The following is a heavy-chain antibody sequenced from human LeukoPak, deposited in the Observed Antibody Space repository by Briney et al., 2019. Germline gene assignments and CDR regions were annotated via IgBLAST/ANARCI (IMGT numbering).Heavy chain of an antibody. Sequence: PGGSLRLSCAASGFTVSSNYMSWVRQAPGKGLEWVSVIYSGGSTYYADSVKGRFTISRDNSKNTLYLQMNSLRAEDTAVYYCARGWLQLTFDYWGQGTLVTVSS. CDR1: GFTVSSNY. CDR3: ARGWLQLTFDY. D-gene: IGHD5-24*01. V-gene: IGHV3-53*01. CDR2: IYSGGST. J-gene: IGHJ4*02.